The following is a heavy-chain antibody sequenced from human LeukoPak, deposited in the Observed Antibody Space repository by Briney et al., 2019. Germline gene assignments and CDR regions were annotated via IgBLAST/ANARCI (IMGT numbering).Heavy chain of an antibody. D-gene: IGHD1-26*01. Sequence: GASVKVSCKASGYTFTGYYMHWVRQAPGQGLEWMGWINPNSDGTNYAQKFQGRVTMTRDTSISTAYMELSRLRSDDTAVYYCARDSGIVGATDYWGQGTLVTVSS. V-gene: IGHV1-2*02. CDR1: GYTFTGYY. CDR2: INPNSDGT. J-gene: IGHJ4*02. CDR3: ARDSGIVGATDY.